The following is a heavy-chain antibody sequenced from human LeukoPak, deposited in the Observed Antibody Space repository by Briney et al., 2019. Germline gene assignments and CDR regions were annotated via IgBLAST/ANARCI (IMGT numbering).Heavy chain of an antibody. J-gene: IGHJ1*01. Sequence: GGSLRLSCAASGFTFSSYWMSWVRQAPGKGLEWVANIKQDGSEKYYVDSVKGRFTISRDNAKNSLYLQMNSLRAEDTAVYYCARASSGWHFAYFQHWGQGTLVTVSS. CDR2: IKQDGSEK. V-gene: IGHV3-7*03. CDR1: GFTFSSYW. D-gene: IGHD6-19*01. CDR3: ARASSGWHFAYFQH.